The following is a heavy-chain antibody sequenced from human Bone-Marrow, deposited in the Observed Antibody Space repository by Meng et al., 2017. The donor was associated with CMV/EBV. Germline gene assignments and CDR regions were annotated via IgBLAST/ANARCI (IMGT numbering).Heavy chain of an antibody. Sequence: SELLSLPGTAPGSPISSSGYYWGWIRQPPGKGLEWIGSIYYSGSTYYNPSLKSRVTIAVDTSKNQFSLKLSSVTAADTAVYYCARAPLLSGWYWGLFDYWGQGTLVTVSS. V-gene: IGHV4-39*07. D-gene: IGHD6-19*01. J-gene: IGHJ4*02. CDR2: IYYSGST. CDR1: GSPISSSGYY. CDR3: ARAPLLSGWYWGLFDY.